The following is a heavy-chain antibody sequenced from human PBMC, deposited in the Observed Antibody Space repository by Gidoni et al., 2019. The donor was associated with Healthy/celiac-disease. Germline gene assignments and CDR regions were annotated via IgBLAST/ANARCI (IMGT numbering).Heavy chain of an antibody. Sequence: QVQLVESGGGVVQPGRSLRLSCAASGFTFSSYAMHWVRQAPGKGLEWVAVISYDGSNKYYADSVKGRFTISRDNSKNTLYLQMNSLRAEDTAVYYCARGPLGEWELPDGHFQHWGQGTLVTVSS. D-gene: IGHD1-26*01. CDR1: GFTFSSYA. V-gene: IGHV3-30-3*01. J-gene: IGHJ1*01. CDR3: ARGPLGEWELPDGHFQH. CDR2: ISYDGSNK.